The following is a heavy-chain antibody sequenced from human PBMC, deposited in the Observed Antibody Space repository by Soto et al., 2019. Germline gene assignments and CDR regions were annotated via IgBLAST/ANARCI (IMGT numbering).Heavy chain of an antibody. CDR1: DDSFKNYY. Sequence: PSETLSLTCSVTDDSFKNYYWSWIRQPPGKGLECIGYIFHSGDTNYNPSLRSRVTMSLDTSKNQVSLRLTSVTAADTAVYYCARTARRFDFWGHGILVTVSS. J-gene: IGHJ4*01. CDR2: IFHSGDT. D-gene: IGHD6-6*01. V-gene: IGHV4-59*03. CDR3: ARTARRFDF.